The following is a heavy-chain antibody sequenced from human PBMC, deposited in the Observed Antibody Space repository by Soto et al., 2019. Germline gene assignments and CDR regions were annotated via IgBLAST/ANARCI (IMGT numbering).Heavy chain of an antibody. CDR3: AKSYSSNWYDYFDN. CDR1: EFTFSSYA. V-gene: IGHV3-23*01. CDR2: ISGSGGST. Sequence: PGGSLRLSCAASEFTFSSYAMSWVRQAPGKGLEWVSAISGSGGSTYYADSVKGRFTISRDTSKNTLYLQMSSLRVEDTALYYCAKSYSSNWYDYFDNWGQGALVTGSS. D-gene: IGHD6-13*01. J-gene: IGHJ4*02.